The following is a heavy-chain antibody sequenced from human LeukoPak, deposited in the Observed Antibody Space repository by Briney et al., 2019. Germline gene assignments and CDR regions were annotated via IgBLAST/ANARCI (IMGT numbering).Heavy chain of an antibody. J-gene: IGHJ4*02. CDR2: VTGSGSGGST. D-gene: IGHD2-15*01. V-gene: IGHV3-23*01. Sequence: GGSLRLSCAASGCTFSSYAMNWVRQAPGKGLEWVSVVTGSGSGGSTYYADSVKGRFTISRDNSMNTLYLQMNSLRAEDTAVYYCVKAWSPRFGGPDYWGQGTLVTVSS. CDR3: VKAWSPRFGGPDY. CDR1: GCTFSSYA.